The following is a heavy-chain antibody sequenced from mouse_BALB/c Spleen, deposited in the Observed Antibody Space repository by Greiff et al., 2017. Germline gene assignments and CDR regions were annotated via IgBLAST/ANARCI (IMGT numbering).Heavy chain of an antibody. D-gene: IGHD2-4*01. Sequence: QVQLQQSGAELVRPGTSVKISCKASGYAFTNYWLGWVKQRPGHGLEWIGDIYPGSGNTYYNETFKGKATLTADKSSSTAYMQLSSLTSEDSAVYICAREGYYDYDREFDYWGQGTTRTVSS. CDR3: AREGYYDYDREFDY. CDR1: GYAFTNYW. J-gene: IGHJ2*01. V-gene: IGHV1-63*01. CDR2: IYPGSGNT.